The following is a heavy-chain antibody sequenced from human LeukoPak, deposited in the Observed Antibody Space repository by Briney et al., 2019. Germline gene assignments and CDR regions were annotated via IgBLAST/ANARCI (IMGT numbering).Heavy chain of an antibody. CDR1: GYTFTSYY. J-gene: IGHJ6*03. Sequence: GASVKVSCKASGYTFTSYYMHWVRQAPGQGLEWMGIINPSGGSTSYAQKFQGRVTMTRDTSTSTVYMELSSLRSEDTAVYYCARGNGGTAMAYYYYYYMDVWGKGTTVTISS. D-gene: IGHD5-18*01. CDR2: INPSGGST. V-gene: IGHV1-46*01. CDR3: ARGNGGTAMAYYYYYYMDV.